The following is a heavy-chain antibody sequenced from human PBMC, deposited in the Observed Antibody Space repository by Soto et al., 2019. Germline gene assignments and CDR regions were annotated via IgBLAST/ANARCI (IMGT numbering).Heavy chain of an antibody. CDR3: VKDPEYSDVVVVAATPGNWFDP. Sequence: PGGSLRLSCSASGFTFSSYAMHWVRQAPGKGLEYVSAISSNGGSTYYADSVKGRFTISRDNSKNTLYLQMSSLRAEDTAVYYCVKDPEYSDVVVVAATPGNWFDPWGQGTLVTVSS. D-gene: IGHD2-15*01. J-gene: IGHJ5*02. CDR2: ISSNGGST. CDR1: GFTFSSYA. V-gene: IGHV3-64D*08.